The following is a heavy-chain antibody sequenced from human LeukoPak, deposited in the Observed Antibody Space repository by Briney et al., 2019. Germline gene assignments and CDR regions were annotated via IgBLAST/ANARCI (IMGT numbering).Heavy chain of an antibody. CDR1: GGSISSGSYY. D-gene: IGHD4-17*01. CDR2: IYTSGST. CDR3: ARDVMTTSSWFDP. J-gene: IGHJ5*02. Sequence: PSETLSLTCTVSGGSISSGSYYWSWIRQPAGKGLEWIGRIYTSGSTNYNPSLKSRVTISVDTSKNQFSLKLSSVTAADTAVYYCARDVMTTSSWFDPWGQGTLVTVSS. V-gene: IGHV4-61*02.